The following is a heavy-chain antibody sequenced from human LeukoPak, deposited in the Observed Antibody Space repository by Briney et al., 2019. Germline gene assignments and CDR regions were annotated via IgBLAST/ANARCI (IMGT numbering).Heavy chain of an antibody. Sequence: SETLSLTCTVSGGSNSSSSYYWGWIRQPPGKGLEWIGSIYYSGSTYYNPSLKSRVTISVDTSKNQFSLKLNSVTAADTAVYYCTRSDTALVYYFDYWGQGTLVTVSS. CDR3: TRSDTALVYYFDY. V-gene: IGHV4-39*07. J-gene: IGHJ4*02. CDR1: GGSNSSSSYY. D-gene: IGHD5-18*01. CDR2: IYYSGST.